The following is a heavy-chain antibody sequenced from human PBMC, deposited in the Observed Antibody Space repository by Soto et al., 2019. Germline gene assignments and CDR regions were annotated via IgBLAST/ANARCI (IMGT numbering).Heavy chain of an antibody. CDR2: INADNGDT. J-gene: IGHJ4*02. CDR3: ARELRGLYYFDF. D-gene: IGHD4-17*01. Sequence: ASVKVSCKPSGYTFTSYAIHWVRQAPGQRLEWMGWINADNGDTKYSQKFSGRVTITRDTSANTAFMELSSLRSEDTAMYYCARELRGLYYFDFWGQGTLVTVSS. CDR1: GYTFTSYA. V-gene: IGHV1-3*01.